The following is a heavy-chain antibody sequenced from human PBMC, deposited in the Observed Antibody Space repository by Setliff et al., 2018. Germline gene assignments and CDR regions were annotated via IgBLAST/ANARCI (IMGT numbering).Heavy chain of an antibody. V-gene: IGHV4-31*03. J-gene: IGHJ3*02. CDR2: IYSIGSA. CDR3: AREPSPSDALDI. Sequence: SETLSLTCTVSGGSISSGGYYWSWIRQHPGKGLEWIGYIYSIGSATYNPSLKGRVTISLDRSENEFSLNLTSVTAADTAVYFCAREPSPSDALDIWGQGTMVTVS. CDR1: GGSISSGGYY.